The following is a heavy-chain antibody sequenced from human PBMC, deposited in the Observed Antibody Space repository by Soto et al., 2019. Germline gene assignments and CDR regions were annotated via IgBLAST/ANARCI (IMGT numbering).Heavy chain of an antibody. V-gene: IGHV1-46*01. CDR1: GYIFTNYY. CDR2: INPNGGST. D-gene: IGHD7-27*01. Sequence: QVQLVQSGAEVKNPGASVKLSCKASGYIFTNYYIHWVRQAPGQGLEWMAIINPNGGSTNYAQEFQGRVTLSRDTFTNTDYMELSSLRSEDTAIYYCARDLTSGDYWGQGTLVTVSS. CDR3: ARDLTSGDY. J-gene: IGHJ4*02.